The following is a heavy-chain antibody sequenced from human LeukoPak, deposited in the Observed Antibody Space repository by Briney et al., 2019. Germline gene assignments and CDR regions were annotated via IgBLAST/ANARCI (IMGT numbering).Heavy chain of an antibody. CDR2: ISANGESR. V-gene: IGHV3-23*01. CDR1: GFTFSDYA. D-gene: IGHD2-8*02. CDR3: ARDPGGTFDY. Sequence: PGWSLRLSCAASGFTFSDYAVSWVRQTPGTGLEWVSTISANGESRTYLDSVKGRFTIPRDSSKNTVYLQRNSLRAEDTAVFYCARDPGGTFDYWGQGTLVTVSS. J-gene: IGHJ4*02.